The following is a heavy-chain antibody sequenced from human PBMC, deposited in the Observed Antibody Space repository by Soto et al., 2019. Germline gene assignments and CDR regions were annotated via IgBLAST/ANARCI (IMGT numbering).Heavy chain of an antibody. CDR2: IIPIFGTA. Sequence: QVQLVQSGAEVKKPGSSVKVSCKASGGTFSSYAISWVRQAPGQGLEWMGGIIPIFGTANYAQKFQGRVTITADESTSTGYMELSSLRSEDTAVYYCARSTLTPSEGYYYGMDVWGQGTTVTVSS. CDR3: ARSTLTPSEGYYYGMDV. J-gene: IGHJ6*02. CDR1: GGTFSSYA. V-gene: IGHV1-69*01.